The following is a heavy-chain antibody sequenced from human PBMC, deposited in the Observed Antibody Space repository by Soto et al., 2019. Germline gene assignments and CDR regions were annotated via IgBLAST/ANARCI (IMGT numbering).Heavy chain of an antibody. J-gene: IGHJ6*02. CDR1: GFTFSSYG. D-gene: IGHD3-3*01. V-gene: IGHV3-33*01. Sequence: QVQLVESGGGVVQPGRSLRLSCAASGFTFSSYGMHWVRQAPGKGLEWVAVIWYDGSNKYYADSVKGRFTISRDNSKNTLYLQMNSLRAEDTAVYYCARDLITIFGVVTYYYYGMDVWGQGTTVTVSS. CDR2: IWYDGSNK. CDR3: ARDLITIFGVVTYYYYGMDV.